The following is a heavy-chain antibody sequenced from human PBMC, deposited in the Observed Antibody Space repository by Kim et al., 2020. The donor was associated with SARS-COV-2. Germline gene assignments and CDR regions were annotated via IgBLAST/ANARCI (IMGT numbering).Heavy chain of an antibody. CDR2: ISAYNGNT. D-gene: IGHD2-21*02. J-gene: IGHJ6*02. V-gene: IGHV1-18*04. CDR3: AGQVCGGDCYSWEYYYGMDV. CDR1: GYTFTSYG. Sequence: ASAKVSCKASGYTFTSYGISWVRQAPGQGLEWMGWISAYNGNTNYAQKLQGRVTMTTDTSTSTAYMELRSLRSDDTAVYYCAGQVCGGDCYSWEYYYGMDVWGQGNTVPVSS.